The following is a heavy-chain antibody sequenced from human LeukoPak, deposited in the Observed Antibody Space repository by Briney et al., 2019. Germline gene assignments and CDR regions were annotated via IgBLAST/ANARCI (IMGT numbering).Heavy chain of an antibody. CDR3: ARVSERRGWFDP. D-gene: IGHD1-1*01. CDR2: IYSSGGT. CDR1: GASISSHY. J-gene: IGHJ5*02. Sequence: SETLSLTCTVFGASISSHYWSWIRQSPGKGLEWIGDIYSSGGTNYRASLDSRVTISLDTSKSQFSQNLRSVTAADTAVYYCARVSERRGWFDPWGQGTLVTVSS. V-gene: IGHV4-59*11.